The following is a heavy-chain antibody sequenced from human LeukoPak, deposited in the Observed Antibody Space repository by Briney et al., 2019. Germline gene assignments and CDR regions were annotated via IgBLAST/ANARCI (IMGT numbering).Heavy chain of an antibody. V-gene: IGHV4-39*07. D-gene: IGHD3-10*01. Sequence: TSETLSLTCTVSGGSISSSTYYWGWIRQPSGKGLEWIGNIYYNGNTYYNPSLKSRVTISADSSKNQFSLKLSSVTAADTAVYYCARDGKEFGTLDYWGQGTLVTVSS. CDR2: IYYNGNT. CDR1: GGSISSSTYY. J-gene: IGHJ4*02. CDR3: ARDGKEFGTLDY.